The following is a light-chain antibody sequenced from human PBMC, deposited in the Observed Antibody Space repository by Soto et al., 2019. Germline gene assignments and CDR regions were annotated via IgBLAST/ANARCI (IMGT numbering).Light chain of an antibody. CDR3: QQYATSPPRT. Sequence: EIVLTQSPGTLSLSPGERATLSCRASQSVSSSYLAWYQQKPGQAPRLLIYGASSRATVIPDRFSGSGSGTDFTLTISRLETEDFGVYYCQQYATSPPRTFGQGTKVDIK. J-gene: IGKJ1*01. CDR1: QSVSSSY. CDR2: GAS. V-gene: IGKV3-20*01.